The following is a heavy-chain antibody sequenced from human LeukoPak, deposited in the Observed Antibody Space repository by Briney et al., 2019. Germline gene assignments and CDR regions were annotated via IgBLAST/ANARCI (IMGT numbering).Heavy chain of an antibody. J-gene: IGHJ4*02. CDR2: IYYSGST. CDR1: GGSISSYY. CDR3: ARGPPDGYDFWSGHKYYFDY. D-gene: IGHD3-3*01. V-gene: IGHV4-59*01. Sequence: SETLSLTCTVSGGSISSYYWSWIRQPPGKGLEWLGYIYYSGSTNYNPSLKSRVTISVDTSKNQFSLKLSSVTAADTAVYYCARGPPDGYDFWSGHKYYFDYWGQGTLVTVSS.